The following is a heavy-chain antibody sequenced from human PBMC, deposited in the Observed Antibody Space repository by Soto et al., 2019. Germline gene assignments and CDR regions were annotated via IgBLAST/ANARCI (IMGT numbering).Heavy chain of an antibody. CDR2: IIPNFGTP. V-gene: IGHV1-69*18. CDR3: ARDGRSSSYVF. J-gene: IGHJ1*01. D-gene: IGHD6-13*01. Sequence: QVQLVQSGAEVKKPGSSVKVSCKSSGGTFSTYGINWVRQAPGQGLEWMGMIIPNFGTPTYAQKFRGRVSITADESTSTAHMELSSLTSDDTAVYYCARDGRSSSYVFWGQGTLVTVSS. CDR1: GGTFSTYG.